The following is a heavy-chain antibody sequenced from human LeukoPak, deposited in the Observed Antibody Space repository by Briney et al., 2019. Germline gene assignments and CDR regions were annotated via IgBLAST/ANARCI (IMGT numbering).Heavy chain of an antibody. V-gene: IGHV3-9*01. J-gene: IGHJ4*02. Sequence: GRSLRLSCAASGFTFDDYAMHWVRQAPGKGLEWVSGISWNSGSIGYADSVKGRFTISRDNAKNSLYLQMNSLRAEDTALYYCAKESGSYYRADLDYWGQGTLVTVSS. CDR1: GFTFDDYA. CDR2: ISWNSGSI. CDR3: AKESGSYYRADLDY. D-gene: IGHD1-26*01.